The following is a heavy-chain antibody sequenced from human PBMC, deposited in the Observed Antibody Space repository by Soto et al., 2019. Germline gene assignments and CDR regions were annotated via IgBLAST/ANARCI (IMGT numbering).Heavy chain of an antibody. Sequence: EVQLVESGGGLVKPGGSLRLSCAASGFAFSSYSMNWVRQAPGKGLEWVSSISDSSNYRYYADSVRGRFIISRDDAKNSLYLQMNSLRAEDTAVYYCARDPSALWEPHQYFQHWGQGALVTVSS. CDR2: ISDSSNYR. CDR1: GFAFSSYS. D-gene: IGHD1-26*01. J-gene: IGHJ1*01. V-gene: IGHV3-21*01. CDR3: ARDPSALWEPHQYFQH.